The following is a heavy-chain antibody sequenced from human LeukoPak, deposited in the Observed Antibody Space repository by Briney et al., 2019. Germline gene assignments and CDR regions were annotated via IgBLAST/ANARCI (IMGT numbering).Heavy chain of an antibody. D-gene: IGHD2-15*01. J-gene: IGHJ4*02. CDR1: GFTFSRFW. CDR2: IDEGGSEK. CDR3: VRDPTRAERSDGSCCLDY. V-gene: IGHV3-7*03. Sequence: GGSLRLSCEASGFTFSRFWMSWVSQAPGEGLEWVANIDEGGSEKYHVGSVRGRFTISRDNAKNSLYLQMNSLRAEDTAVYYCVRDPTRAERSDGSCCLDYWGQGTLVSVSS.